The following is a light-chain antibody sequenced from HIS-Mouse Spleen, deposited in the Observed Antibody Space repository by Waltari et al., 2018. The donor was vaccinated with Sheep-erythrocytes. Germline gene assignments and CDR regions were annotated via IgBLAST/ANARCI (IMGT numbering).Light chain of an antibody. Sequence: QSALTQPASVSGSPGQSITIPCPGTSRYVGIYNLLSWYQQHPGKAPKLMIYEGSKRPSGVSNRFSGSKSGNTASLTISGLQAEDEADYYCCSYAGSSTPWVFGGGTKLTVL. CDR2: EGS. CDR3: CSYAGSSTPWV. J-gene: IGLJ3*02. V-gene: IGLV2-23*01. CDR1: SRYVGIYNL.